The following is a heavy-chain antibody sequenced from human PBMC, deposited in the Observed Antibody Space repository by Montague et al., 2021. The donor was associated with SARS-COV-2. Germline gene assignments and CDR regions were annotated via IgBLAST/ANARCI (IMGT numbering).Heavy chain of an antibody. CDR2: GIHSGKT. Sequence: SETLSLTCAVYGASFSGYHWTWIRQSPGRGLEWIGEGIHSGKTSYNPSLQSRRTMSVDTYKKQFSLTLSTVTAADTAVYFRAKASHIYETRGLGTWWFDPWGQGTLVTVSS. D-gene: IGHD1-7*01. CDR3: AKASHIYETRGLGTWWFDP. V-gene: IGHV4-34*10. CDR1: GASFSGYH. J-gene: IGHJ5*02.